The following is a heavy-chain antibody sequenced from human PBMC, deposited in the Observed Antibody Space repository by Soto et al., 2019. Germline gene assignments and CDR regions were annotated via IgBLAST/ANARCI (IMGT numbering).Heavy chain of an antibody. CDR3: ARGFLQFDP. Sequence: TSETLSLTCTVSGGSLNNYYWSWIRQPAGKGLEWIGRIYTTGNTNYKSSLRSRVTMSVDTSKNQFSLKLRFLTAADTAMYYCARGFLQFDPWGQGTLVTVSS. V-gene: IGHV4-4*07. CDR1: GGSLNNYY. CDR2: IYTTGNT. J-gene: IGHJ5*02.